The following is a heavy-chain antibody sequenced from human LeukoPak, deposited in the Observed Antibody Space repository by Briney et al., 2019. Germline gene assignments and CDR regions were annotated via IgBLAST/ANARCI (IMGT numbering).Heavy chain of an antibody. J-gene: IGHJ6*02. Sequence: SETLSLTCAVYGGSFSGYYWSWIRQPPGKGLEWIGEINHSGSTNYNPSLKSRVTISVDTSKNQFSLKLSSVTAADTAVYYCARVKRFWSGYYGGDYYYGMDVWGQGTTVTVSS. CDR3: ARVKRFWSGYYGGDYYYGMDV. CDR2: INHSGST. V-gene: IGHV4-34*01. D-gene: IGHD3-3*01. CDR1: GGSFSGYY.